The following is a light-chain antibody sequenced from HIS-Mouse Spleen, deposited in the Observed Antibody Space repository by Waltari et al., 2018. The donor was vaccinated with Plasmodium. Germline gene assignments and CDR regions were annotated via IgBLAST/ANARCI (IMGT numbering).Light chain of an antibody. V-gene: IGLV2-23*01. CDR2: EGS. J-gene: IGLJ2*01. CDR1: SSDVGSYNL. Sequence: QSALTQTASVSGSPGQSITISCTGTSSDVGSYNLVSWYQQHPGKAPKLMIYEGSKRPSGVSNRFSGSKSGNTASLTISGLQAEDEADYYCCSYAGSRMVFGGGTKLTVL. CDR3: CSYAGSRMV.